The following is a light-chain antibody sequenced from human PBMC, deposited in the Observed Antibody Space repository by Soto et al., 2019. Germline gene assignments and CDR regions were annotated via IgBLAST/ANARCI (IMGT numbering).Light chain of an antibody. CDR3: QQYGSSPYT. V-gene: IGKV3-20*01. J-gene: IGKJ2*01. CDR1: QTVTNNY. CDR2: GAS. Sequence: DIVLTQSPATLSLSPGERATLSCRASQTVTNNYLVWYHQKPGQAPSLLIFGASTRAAGIPDRFDGSGSGTDFTLTINRLEPEDFAVYYCQQYGSSPYTFGRGTKLEIK.